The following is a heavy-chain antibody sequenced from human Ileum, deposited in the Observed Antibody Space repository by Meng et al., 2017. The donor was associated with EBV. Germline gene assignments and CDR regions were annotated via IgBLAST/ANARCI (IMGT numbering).Heavy chain of an antibody. D-gene: IGHD2-2*01. Sequence: GQLLETGGGSVQPGGSLTLSCVASGFSFSSYALPWVRQAPGKWLEWVSGISVSGTRKSYADSVKGRFIISRDNTENAIYLQMHSLRVEDTATYYCTYAPLGYWGQGTLVTVSS. V-gene: IGHV3-23*01. CDR2: ISVSGTRK. CDR3: TYAPLGY. J-gene: IGHJ4*02. CDR1: GFSFSSYA.